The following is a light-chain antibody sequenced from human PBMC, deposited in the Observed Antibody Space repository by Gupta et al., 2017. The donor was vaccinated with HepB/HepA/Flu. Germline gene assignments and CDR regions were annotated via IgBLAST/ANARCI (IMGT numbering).Light chain of an antibody. J-gene: IGKJ2*04. V-gene: IGKV1-5*03. Sequence: QMTQSPSTLSASVGDRVTVACRASQNIGNSLAWYQQKPGKATKVLIYKASNLESGVPSRFSGSGNGTDFNLTISGLQPDDFATYYCQQYDRSCSFGQGTKVDIK. CDR3: QQYDRSCS. CDR1: QNIGNS. CDR2: KAS.